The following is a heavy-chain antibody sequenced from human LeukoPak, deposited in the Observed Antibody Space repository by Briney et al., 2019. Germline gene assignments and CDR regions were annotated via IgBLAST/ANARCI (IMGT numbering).Heavy chain of an antibody. Sequence: GGSLRLSCAASGFTVSSNYMSWVRQAPGQGLEWVSVIYSGGSTYYADSVKGRFTISRDISKNTVYLQMNSLRAEDTAVYYCARDLGRGWNDAFDIWGQGTMVTVSS. CDR1: GFTVSSNY. J-gene: IGHJ3*02. CDR2: IYSGGST. V-gene: IGHV3-53*01. CDR3: ARDLGRGWNDAFDI. D-gene: IGHD6-19*01.